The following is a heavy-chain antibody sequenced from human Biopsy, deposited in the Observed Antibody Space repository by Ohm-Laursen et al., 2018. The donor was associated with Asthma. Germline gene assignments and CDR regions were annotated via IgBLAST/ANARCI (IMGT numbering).Heavy chain of an antibody. CDR2: ISSSSSTI. CDR1: GFTFSDYY. J-gene: IGHJ6*02. CDR3: ARDANIYYDSSGYYYNYYYGMDV. V-gene: IGHV3-11*04. Sequence: SLRLSCAASGFTFSDYYMSWIRQAPGKGLEWVSYISSSSSTIYYADSVKGRFTISRDNAKYSLYLQMNSLRAEDTAVYYCARDANIYYDSSGYYYNYYYGMDVWGQGTTVTVSS. D-gene: IGHD3-22*01.